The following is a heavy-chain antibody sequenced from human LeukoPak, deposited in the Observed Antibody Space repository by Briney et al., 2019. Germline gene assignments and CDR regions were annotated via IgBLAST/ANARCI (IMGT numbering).Heavy chain of an antibody. CDR1: GFTFSTYA. J-gene: IGHJ4*02. CDR3: AKGPEFYYDSSGRNYFDY. D-gene: IGHD3-22*01. Sequence: GGSLRLSCAASGFTFSTYAMSWVRQAAGKGLEWVSLISGSGGGTYYADSVKGRFTISRDNSKNTLYLQLNSLRVEDTAVYYCAKGPEFYYDSSGRNYFDYWGQGTLVTVAS. V-gene: IGHV3-23*01. CDR2: ISGSGGGT.